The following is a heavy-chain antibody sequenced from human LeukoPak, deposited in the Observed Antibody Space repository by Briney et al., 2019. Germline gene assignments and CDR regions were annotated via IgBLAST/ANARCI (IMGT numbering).Heavy chain of an antibody. CDR2: ISYDGSNK. D-gene: IGHD2-2*01. CDR3: AKLPYCSSTSCYNFDY. J-gene: IGHJ4*02. V-gene: IGHV3-30*18. Sequence: GGSLRLSCAASGFTFSSYAMHWVRQAPGKGLEWVAVISYDGSNKYYADSVKGRFTISRDNSKNTLYLQMNSLRAEDTAVYYCAKLPYCSSTSCYNFDYWGQGTLVTVSS. CDR1: GFTFSSYA.